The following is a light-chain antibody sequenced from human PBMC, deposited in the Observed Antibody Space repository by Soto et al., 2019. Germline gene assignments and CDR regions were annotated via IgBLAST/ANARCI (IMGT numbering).Light chain of an antibody. CDR3: QQYANFPYT. Sequence: DIQMTQSPSSLSASVGDRVTITCRASQDITNYLNWYQVKPGKAPHLLIYDASSLERGVPSRFSGSGSGTDFTFNISSLQPEDIAFYYCQQYANFPYTFGQGTRLEIK. V-gene: IGKV1-33*01. CDR1: QDITNY. J-gene: IGKJ2*01. CDR2: DAS.